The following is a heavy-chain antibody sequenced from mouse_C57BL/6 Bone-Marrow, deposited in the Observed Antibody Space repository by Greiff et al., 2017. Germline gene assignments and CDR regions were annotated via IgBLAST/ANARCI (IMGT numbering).Heavy chain of an antibody. CDR1: GYTFTSYG. Sequence: QVQLQQSGAELARPGASVKLSCKASGYTFTSYGISWVKQRTGQGLEWIGEIYPRSGTTYYNEKFKGKATLTADKSSSTAYMELRSLTSEDSAVYVWARPCDWYVDVWGTGTTVTVSS. J-gene: IGHJ1*03. CDR2: IYPRSGTT. CDR3: ARPCDWYVDV. V-gene: IGHV1-81*01.